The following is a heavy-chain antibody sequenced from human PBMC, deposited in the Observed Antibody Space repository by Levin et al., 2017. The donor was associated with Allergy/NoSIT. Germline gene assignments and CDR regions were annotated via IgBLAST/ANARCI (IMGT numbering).Heavy chain of an antibody. CDR3: VRLNHDSRSWIWAY. Sequence: GESLKISCKGSGYSFTSYWISWVRQMPGKGLEWIGRIDPTDFYTNYSPSFQGHVTISADTSISTAYLQWSSLTTSDTAMYYCVRLNHDSRSWIWAYWGLGTLVTVSS. CDR2: IDPTDFYT. V-gene: IGHV5-10-1*01. CDR1: GYSFTSYW. J-gene: IGHJ4*02. D-gene: IGHD3-10*01.